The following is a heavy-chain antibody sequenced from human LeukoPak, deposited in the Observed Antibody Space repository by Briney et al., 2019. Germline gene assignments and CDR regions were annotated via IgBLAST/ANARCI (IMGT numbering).Heavy chain of an antibody. CDR1: GFTFSSYS. D-gene: IGHD3-10*01. CDR2: ISSSSSYI. Sequence: GGSLRLSCAASGFTFSSYSMNWVRQAPGKGLEWVSSISSSSSYILYADSVKGRFTISRDNAKNSLYLQMNSLRAEDTAVYYCARGVYGSGSYVDYWGQGTLVTVSS. V-gene: IGHV3-21*01. J-gene: IGHJ4*02. CDR3: ARGVYGSGSYVDY.